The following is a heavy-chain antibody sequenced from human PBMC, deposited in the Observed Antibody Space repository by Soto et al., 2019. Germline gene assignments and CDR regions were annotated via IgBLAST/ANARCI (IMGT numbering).Heavy chain of an antibody. CDR2: INSDGSST. CDR3: ARDDRSSWLVYYYYGMDV. CDR1: GFTFSSYW. Sequence: EVQLVESGGGLVQPGGSLRLSCAASGFTFSSYWMHWVRQAPGKGLVWVSRINSDGSSTSYADSVKGRFTISRDNAKNTLYLQINSLRAEDTAVYYCARDDRSSWLVYYYYGMDVWGQGTTVTV. V-gene: IGHV3-74*01. D-gene: IGHD6-13*01. J-gene: IGHJ6*02.